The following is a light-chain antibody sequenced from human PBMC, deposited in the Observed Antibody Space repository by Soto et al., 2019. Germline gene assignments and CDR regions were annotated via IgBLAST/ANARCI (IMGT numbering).Light chain of an antibody. CDR2: EVS. J-gene: IGLJ1*01. Sequence: QSALTQPASVSGSPGQSVTISCTGTSSDVGGYNYVSWYQQHPGKAPKLMIYEVSKRPSGVPDRSSGSKSGNTAPLTVSGLQAEDEADYYCSSYAGSNNLGVFGTGTKVTVL. V-gene: IGLV2-8*01. CDR3: SSYAGSNNLGV. CDR1: SSDVGGYNY.